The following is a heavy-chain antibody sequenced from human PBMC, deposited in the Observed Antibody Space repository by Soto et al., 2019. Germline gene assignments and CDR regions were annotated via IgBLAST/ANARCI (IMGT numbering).Heavy chain of an antibody. Sequence: PSETLSLTCAVSGGSISSTNWWSWVRQPPGKGLEWIGEIYHSGSTNYNPSLKSRVTISVDTSKNQSSLKLSSVTAADTAVYYCARLGPPSYYFDYWGQGTLVTVSS. CDR1: GGSISSTNW. D-gene: IGHD2-15*01. V-gene: IGHV4-4*02. J-gene: IGHJ4*02. CDR3: ARLGPPSYYFDY. CDR2: IYHSGST.